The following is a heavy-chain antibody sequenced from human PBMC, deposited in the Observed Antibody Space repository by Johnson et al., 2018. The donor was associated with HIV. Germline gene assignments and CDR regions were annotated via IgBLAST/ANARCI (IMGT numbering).Heavy chain of an antibody. CDR3: GGVGRTGSAFDM. V-gene: IGHV3-30*03. Sequence: QMKLVESGGGVVQPGRSLRLSCAASGFTFSSYGMHWVRQAPGKGLEWVAVISYDGSNKYYADSVKGRFTISRDNSKNTLYLQMNTLRAEDTAVYYCGGVGRTGSAFDMWGLGTMVTVSS. CDR2: ISYDGSNK. CDR1: GFTFSSYG. D-gene: IGHD2-15*01. J-gene: IGHJ3*02.